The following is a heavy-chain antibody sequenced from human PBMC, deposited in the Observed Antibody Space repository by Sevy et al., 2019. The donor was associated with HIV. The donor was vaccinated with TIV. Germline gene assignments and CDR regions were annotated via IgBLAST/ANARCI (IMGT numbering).Heavy chain of an antibody. CDR2: IWYDGSNK. V-gene: IGHV3-33*01. CDR3: ARDEEYSYGYYDYYGMDV. CDR1: GFTFSSYG. D-gene: IGHD5-18*01. Sequence: GGSLRLSCAASGFTFSSYGMHWVRQAPGKGLEWVAVIWYDGSNKYYEDSVKGRFTISRDNSKNTLYLQMNSLRAEDTAVYYCARDEEYSYGYYDYYGMDVWGQGTTVTVSS. J-gene: IGHJ6*02.